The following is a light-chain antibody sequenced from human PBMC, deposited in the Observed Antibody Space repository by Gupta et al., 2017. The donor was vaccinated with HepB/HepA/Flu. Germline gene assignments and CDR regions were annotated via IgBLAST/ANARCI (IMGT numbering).Light chain of an antibody. CDR3: MQALQTWT. J-gene: IGKJ1*01. CDR1: QSLLHSNGYNY. V-gene: IGKV2-28*01. Sequence: DIVMTQSTLSLPVTPGEPASISCRSSQSLLHSNGYNYLDWYLQKPGQSPQLLIYLGSNRDSGVPDRFSGSGSGTDFTLKISRVEAEDVGVYYCMQALQTWTFGQGTKVEIK. CDR2: LGS.